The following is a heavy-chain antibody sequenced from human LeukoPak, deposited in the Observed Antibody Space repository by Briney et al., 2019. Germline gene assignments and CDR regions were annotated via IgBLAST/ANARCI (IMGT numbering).Heavy chain of an antibody. CDR3: ARESRFTMVRGVTDY. V-gene: IGHV1-2*02. CDR1: GYTFTGYY. J-gene: IGHJ4*02. Sequence: GASVKVSCKASGYTFTGYYMHWVRQAPGQGLEWMGWINPNSGGTNYAQKFQGRVTMTRDTSISTAYMELSRLRSDDTAVYYCARESRFTMVRGVTDYWGQGTLVTVSS. D-gene: IGHD3-10*01. CDR2: INPNSGGT.